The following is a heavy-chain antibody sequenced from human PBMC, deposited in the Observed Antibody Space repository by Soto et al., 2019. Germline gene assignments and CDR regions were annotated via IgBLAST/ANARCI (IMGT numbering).Heavy chain of an antibody. CDR2: VYNSGNV. J-gene: IGHJ6*02. Sequence: ASETLSRTCSVSGDSILGYYCIWIRQPAGKRLEWIGRVYNSGNVIFNPSLKNRVTMSVDMSKNQFSLRLTSVTAADSAVYYCARDRLESSTYGMDVWGRGTTVTVSS. CDR3: ARDRLESSTYGMDV. D-gene: IGHD3-16*02. V-gene: IGHV4-4*07. CDR1: GDSILGYY.